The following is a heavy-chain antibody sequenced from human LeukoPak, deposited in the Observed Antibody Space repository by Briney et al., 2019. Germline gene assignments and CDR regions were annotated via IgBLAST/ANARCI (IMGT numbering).Heavy chain of an antibody. CDR2: IYPDDSDT. CDR1: GYDFPTYW. D-gene: IGHD2/OR15-2a*01. V-gene: IGHV5-51*01. J-gene: IGHJ6*04. CDR3: ARHIPSTGPGEYYMDV. Sequence: GESLQISCQASGYDFPTYWFGWVRQQPGKGLEWMGVIYPDDSDTKYNPSFQGQVTISVDKSISTGYLQWSSLKASDTAMYYCARHIPSTGPGEYYMDVWGRGTTVIVS.